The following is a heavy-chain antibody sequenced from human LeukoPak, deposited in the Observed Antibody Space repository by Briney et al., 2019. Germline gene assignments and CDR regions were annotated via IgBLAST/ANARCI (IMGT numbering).Heavy chain of an antibody. V-gene: IGHV3-23*01. D-gene: IGHD2-2*01. CDR1: GFTFSSYA. J-gene: IGHJ4*02. CDR3: ARGVVVVPAAIDY. CDR2: ISGSGGST. Sequence: GGSLRLSCAASGFTFSSYAMSWVRQAPGKGLEWVSAISGSGGSTYYADSVKGRFTISRDNSKNTLYLQMNSLRAEDTAVYYCARGVVVVPAAIDYWGQGTLVTVSS.